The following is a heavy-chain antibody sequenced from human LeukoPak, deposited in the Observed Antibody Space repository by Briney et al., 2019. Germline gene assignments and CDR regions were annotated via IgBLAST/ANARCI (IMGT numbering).Heavy chain of an antibody. D-gene: IGHD3-22*01. J-gene: IGHJ4*02. V-gene: IGHV4-38-2*02. Sequence: SETLSLTCTVSGYSISSHYYWSWIRQPPGKGLEWIGEINHSGSTNYNPSLKSRVTISVDTSKNQFSLKLSSVTAADTAVYYCARGRRASFYYYDSSGYYGNWGQGTLVTVSS. CDR2: INHSGST. CDR3: ARGRRASFYYYDSSGYYGN. CDR1: GYSISSHYY.